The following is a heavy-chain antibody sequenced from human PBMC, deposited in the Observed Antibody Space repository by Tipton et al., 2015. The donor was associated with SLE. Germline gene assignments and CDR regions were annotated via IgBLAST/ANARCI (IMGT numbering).Heavy chain of an antibody. CDR2: IYTSGST. Sequence: TLSLTCTVSGGSISSGDYYWSWIRQPAGRGLEWIGRIYTSGSTNYTPSLKSRATISVDTSKNQFSLKLSSVTAADTAVYYCASGRCGGDCSKKYYYYYTMDVWGQGTTVTVS. J-gene: IGHJ6*02. CDR1: GGSISSGDYY. D-gene: IGHD2-21*01. V-gene: IGHV4-61*02. CDR3: ASGRCGGDCSKKYYYYYTMDV.